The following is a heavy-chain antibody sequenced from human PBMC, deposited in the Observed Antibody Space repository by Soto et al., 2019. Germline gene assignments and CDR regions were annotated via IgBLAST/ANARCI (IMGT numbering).Heavy chain of an antibody. CDR2: ISYDGSNK. CDR1: GFTFSSYA. J-gene: IGHJ6*02. V-gene: IGHV3-30-3*01. CDR3: ARSIAAGPRGYYYGMDV. D-gene: IGHD6-13*01. Sequence: PWGSLRLSCAASGFTFSSYAMHWVRQAPGKGLEWVAVISYDGSNKYYADSVKGRFTISRDNSKNTLYLQMNSLRAEDTAVYYCARSIAAGPRGYYYGMDVWGQGTTVTVSS.